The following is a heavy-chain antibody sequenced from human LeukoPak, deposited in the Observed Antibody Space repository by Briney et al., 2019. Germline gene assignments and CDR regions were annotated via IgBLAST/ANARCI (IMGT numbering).Heavy chain of an antibody. J-gene: IGHJ1*01. Sequence: ASVKVSCKASGYTFNNYGISWVRQAPGQGLERMGRISAYNGNRNYALKVQDRVTMTTDTSTTTAYMELSNLTSDDTVVYYCARDSADCSGGSCYSAEYFQHWGQGTLVTVSS. CDR2: ISAYNGNR. V-gene: IGHV1-18*01. CDR3: ARDSADCSGGSCYSAEYFQH. D-gene: IGHD2-15*01. CDR1: GYTFNNYG.